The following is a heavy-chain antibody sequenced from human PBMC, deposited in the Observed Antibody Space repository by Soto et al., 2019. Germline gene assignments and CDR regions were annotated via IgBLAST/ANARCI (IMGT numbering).Heavy chain of an antibody. J-gene: IGHJ5*02. V-gene: IGHV4-39*01. CDR2: MYYSGTT. CDR3: AVVDSTGNWFDP. Sequence: PSETLSLTCTVPGGSISSSDFYWGWLRQPPGKGLDFIGSMYYSGTTYYNPSLKNRITISVDTSKNQFSLKLISVTAADTAVYYCAVVDSTGNWFDPWGQAALVTVAS. D-gene: IGHD3-22*01. CDR1: GGSISSSDFY.